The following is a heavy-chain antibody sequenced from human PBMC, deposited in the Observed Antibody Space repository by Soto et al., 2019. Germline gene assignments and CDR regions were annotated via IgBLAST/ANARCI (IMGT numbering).Heavy chain of an antibody. J-gene: IGHJ4*02. D-gene: IGHD6-6*01. Sequence: PSETLSLTSNVSGDSIDSGGSYWSWIRQRPGKGLEWIGYIYYTGSSYYNPSLKSRLTLSLDTSNNQFSLQLRSVTAADTAVYYCARERQLGPSSGRLDFWGLGTLVTVS. CDR2: IYYTGSS. CDR1: GDSIDSGGSY. CDR3: ARERQLGPSSGRLDF. V-gene: IGHV4-31*03.